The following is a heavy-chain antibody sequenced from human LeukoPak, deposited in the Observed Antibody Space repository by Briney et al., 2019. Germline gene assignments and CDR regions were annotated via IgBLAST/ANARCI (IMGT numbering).Heavy chain of an antibody. V-gene: IGHV1-69*04. J-gene: IGHJ4*02. D-gene: IGHD2-2*01. CDR3: ATTPPGTCSSTSCPFDY. Sequence: GASVKVSCKASGGTFSSYAISWVRQPPGQGLEWMGRIIPIFGIANYAQKFQGRVTITADKSTSTAYMELSSLRSEDTAVYYCATTPPGTCSSTSCPFDYWGQGTLVTVSS. CDR2: IIPIFGIA. CDR1: GGTFSSYA.